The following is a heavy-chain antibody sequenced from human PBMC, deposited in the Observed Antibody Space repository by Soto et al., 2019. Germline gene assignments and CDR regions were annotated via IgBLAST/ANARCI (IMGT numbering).Heavy chain of an antibody. D-gene: IGHD4-17*01. J-gene: IGHJ4*02. Sequence: QVQLVQSGAEVKKPGASVKVSCKASGYTFTSYGISWVRQAPGQGLEWMGWISAYNGNTNYAQKFQGRVTMTTDTSYSSAYLELRSLRSDATAVYYCVSGTTVARGSYWGQGTLVTVSS. CDR1: GYTFTSYG. CDR2: ISAYNGNT. CDR3: VSGTTVARGSY. V-gene: IGHV1-18*01.